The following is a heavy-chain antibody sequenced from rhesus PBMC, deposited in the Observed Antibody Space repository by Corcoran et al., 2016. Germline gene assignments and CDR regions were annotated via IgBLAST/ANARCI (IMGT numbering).Heavy chain of an antibody. CDR1: GFTFSSYG. CDR3: AKISRYSGSRNYFDY. V-gene: IGHV3S5*01. Sequence: GGSLKLSCAASGFTFSSYGMSWVCQAQGKELELVSAINSGGGSTYYADSVKGRFTISSDNSKNTLSLQMNSLRAEDTAVYYCAKISRYSGSRNYFDYLGQGVLVTVSS. CDR2: INSGGGST. J-gene: IGHJ4*01. D-gene: IGHD6-25*01.